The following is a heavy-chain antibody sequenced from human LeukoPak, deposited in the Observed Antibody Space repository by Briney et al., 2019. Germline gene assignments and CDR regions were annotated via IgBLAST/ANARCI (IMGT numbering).Heavy chain of an antibody. Sequence: SETLSXXXXXXXXXXGXNYWTWIRQPPGKGLEYIGYIYYTGGTNYNPSLKSRVTISVDTSKNQFSLKLSSVTAADTAVYFCAKYGNSGWVIDYWGQGTLVTVSS. J-gene: IGHJ4*02. CDR3: AKYGNSGWVIDY. V-gene: IGHV4-59*08. CDR1: XXXXGXNY. D-gene: IGHD6-19*01. CDR2: IYYTGGT.